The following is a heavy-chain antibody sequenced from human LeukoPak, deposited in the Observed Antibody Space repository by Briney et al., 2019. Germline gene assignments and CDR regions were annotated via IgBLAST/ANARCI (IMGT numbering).Heavy chain of an antibody. CDR2: IRYDGSNK. Sequence: GGSLRLSCAASGFTFSSYGMHWVRQAPGKGLEWVAFIRYDGSNKYYADSVKGRFTISRDNSKNTLYLQMNSLRAEDTAVYYCAKDLAAGTTGGDWFDPWGQGTLVIVSS. V-gene: IGHV3-30*02. D-gene: IGHD1-7*01. J-gene: IGHJ5*02. CDR3: AKDLAAGTTGGDWFDP. CDR1: GFTFSSYG.